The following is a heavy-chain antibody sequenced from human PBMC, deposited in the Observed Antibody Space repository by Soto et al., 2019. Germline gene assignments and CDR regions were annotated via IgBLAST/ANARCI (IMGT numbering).Heavy chain of an antibody. CDR2: IYPGDSDT. CDR3: ARSKRWELLSVIDY. D-gene: IGHD1-26*01. Sequence: GESLTISCTCSGDSFTGYWIGWVRQVPGKGLEWMGIIYPGDSDTRYSPSFQGQVTISADKSISTAYLQWSSLKASDTAMYYCARSKRWELLSVIDYWGQGTLVTVSS. V-gene: IGHV5-51*01. J-gene: IGHJ4*02. CDR1: GDSFTGYW.